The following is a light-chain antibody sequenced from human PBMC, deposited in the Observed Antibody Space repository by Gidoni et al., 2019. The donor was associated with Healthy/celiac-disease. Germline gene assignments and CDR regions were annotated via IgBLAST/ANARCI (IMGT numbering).Light chain of an antibody. CDR3: QQYGSSPRT. V-gene: IGKV3-20*01. CDR1: QSVSSSY. J-gene: IGKJ1*01. Sequence: ESVLTQSPGTLSLSPGERATLSCRASQSVSSSYLAWYQQNPGQAPRLLIYGASSRATGIPDRFSGSGSGTDVTLTISRLEPEDFAVYYCQQYGSSPRTFGQGTKVEIK. CDR2: GAS.